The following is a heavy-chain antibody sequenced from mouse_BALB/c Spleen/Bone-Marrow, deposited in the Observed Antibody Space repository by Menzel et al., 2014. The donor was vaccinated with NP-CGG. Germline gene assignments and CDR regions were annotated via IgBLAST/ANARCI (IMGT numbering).Heavy chain of an antibody. CDR1: GFSLTSYG. D-gene: IGHD4-1*01. CDR2: IWAGGGT. CDR3: ARDRTGSGFDY. Sequence: QVQLQQSGPGLVAPSQSLSITCTVSGFSLTSYGVHWVRQPPGKGLEWLGVIWAGGGTNYNSALMSRLSISKDDSKSQVFLKMNSLQTDDTAMYYCARDRTGSGFDYWGQGTTLTVSS. V-gene: IGHV2-9*02. J-gene: IGHJ2*01.